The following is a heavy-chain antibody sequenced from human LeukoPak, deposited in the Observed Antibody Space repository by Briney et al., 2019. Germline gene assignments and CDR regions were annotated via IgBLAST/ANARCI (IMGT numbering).Heavy chain of an antibody. V-gene: IGHV3-23*01. Sequence: TGGSLRLSCAASGFTFSSYAMSWIRQAPGKGLKWVPAMSGSGGSTDYADSVKGRFTISRDNSKNTLYLQMSNLRAEDTAVYYCAKGGGNHDYGDYDDWFDPWGQGTLVTVSS. D-gene: IGHD4-17*01. CDR3: AKGGGNHDYGDYDDWFDP. CDR1: GFTFSSYA. J-gene: IGHJ5*02. CDR2: MSGSGGST.